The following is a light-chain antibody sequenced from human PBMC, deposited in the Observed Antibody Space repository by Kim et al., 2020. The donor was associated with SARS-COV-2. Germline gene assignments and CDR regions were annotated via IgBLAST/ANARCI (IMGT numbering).Light chain of an antibody. CDR1: QNIVRW. CDR2: AAS. J-gene: IGKJ1*01. V-gene: IGKV1-5*03. CDR3: QQYGDYGTST. Sequence: DIQMTQSPSTLSASVGDRITITCRASQNIVRWLAWYQQKPGEAPKLLISAASDLESGVPSRFSGSRSGTDFTLTISSLQPDDFATYYCQQYGDYGTSTFGQGTKVDIK.